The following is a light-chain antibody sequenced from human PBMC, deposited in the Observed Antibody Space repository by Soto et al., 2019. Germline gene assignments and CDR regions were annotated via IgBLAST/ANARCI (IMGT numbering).Light chain of an antibody. J-gene: IGKJ1*01. CDR2: KAS. CDR3: HQCHAYPRT. V-gene: IGKV1-5*03. CDR1: QSIGNW. Sequence: DIQMTQSPSTLSAFVGERVTITFRASQSIGNWLAWYQQKPGKAPNLLIYKASGLETGVPPRFSGSGSGTEFTLTISGVQADERETDYWHQCHAYPRTVGKGNKVDIK.